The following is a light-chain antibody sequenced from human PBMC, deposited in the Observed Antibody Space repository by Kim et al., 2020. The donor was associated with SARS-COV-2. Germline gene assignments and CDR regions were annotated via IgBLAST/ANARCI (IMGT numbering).Light chain of an antibody. J-gene: IGKJ4*01. CDR3: QHRTT. CDR1: QSVSSY. CDR2: DAS. Sequence: ATLSLSPGGRATLSCRASQSVSSYLAWYQQKPGQAPRLLIYDASNRATGIPTRFGGSGSGTDFTLTISSLESEDFAVYYCQHRTTFGGGTKVDIK. V-gene: IGKV3-11*01.